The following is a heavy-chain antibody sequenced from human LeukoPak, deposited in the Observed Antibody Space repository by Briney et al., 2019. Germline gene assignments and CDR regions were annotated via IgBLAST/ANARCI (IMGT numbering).Heavy chain of an antibody. J-gene: IGHJ4*02. Sequence: PSETLSLTCTVSGDSIRTYHWNWIRQSPGKGLEWIGSAHYCGSGNHNPSLKSRLTISVDTSKNQVSLKLSSITAADTAVYYCARDEINYGSGSYFDFWGQGTLVTVSS. CDR3: ARDEINYGSGSYFDF. CDR2: AHYCGSG. D-gene: IGHD3-10*01. V-gene: IGHV4-59*01. CDR1: GDSIRTYH.